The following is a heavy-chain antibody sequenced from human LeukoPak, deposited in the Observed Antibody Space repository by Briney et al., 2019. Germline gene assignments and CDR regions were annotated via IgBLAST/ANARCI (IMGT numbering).Heavy chain of an antibody. D-gene: IGHD2-15*01. CDR1: GFTFSSYS. CDR2: ISSSSSYI. J-gene: IGHJ4*02. V-gene: IGHV3-21*01. CDR3: ARDKNIVVVVAAKVFDY. Sequence: GGSLRLSCAASGFTFSSYSMNWVRQAPGKGLEWVSSISSSSSYIYYADSVKGRFTISRDNAKNSLYLQMNSLRAEDTAVYYCARDKNIVVVVAAKVFDYWGQGTLVTVSS.